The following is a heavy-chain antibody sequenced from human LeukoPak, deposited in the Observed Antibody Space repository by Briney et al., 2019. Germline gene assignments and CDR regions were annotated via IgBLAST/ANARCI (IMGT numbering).Heavy chain of an antibody. V-gene: IGHV3-30*18. CDR3: AKESYGDLYFDY. CDR2: ISYDGSNK. D-gene: IGHD4-17*01. CDR1: GFTFSSYG. Sequence: GGSLRLSCAASGFTFSSYGMHWVRQAPGKGLEWVAVISYDGSNKYYADTVKGRFTISRDNSKNTLFLQMNSLRAEDTAVYYCAKESYGDLYFDYWGQGTLVTVSS. J-gene: IGHJ4*02.